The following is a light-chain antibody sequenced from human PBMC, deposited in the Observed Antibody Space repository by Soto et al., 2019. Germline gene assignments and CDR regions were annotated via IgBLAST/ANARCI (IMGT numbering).Light chain of an antibody. J-gene: IGKJ1*01. V-gene: IGKV3-20*01. CDR2: GAS. CDR1: QSVSTNF. CDR3: QQYGRTSWT. Sequence: EIVLTQSPGTLSLSPGEGATLSCRASQSVSTNFFAWYQQKPGQAPRLLIYGASTRATGIPDRFSGSGSGTGFTLTISSLEPEDFAVYYCQQYGRTSWTFGQGTKMEIK.